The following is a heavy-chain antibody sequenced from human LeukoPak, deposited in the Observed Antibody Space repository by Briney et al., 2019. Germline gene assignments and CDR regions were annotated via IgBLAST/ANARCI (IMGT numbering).Heavy chain of an antibody. CDR2: ISGSGGST. V-gene: IGHV3-23*01. J-gene: IGHJ4*02. CDR3: AKDKNVVATIPSFDY. D-gene: IGHD5-12*01. Sequence: GGSLRLSCAASGFTFSSYAMSWVRQAPGKGLEWVSAISGSGGSTYYADSVKGRFTISRNNSKNTLYLQMNSLRAEDTAVYYCAKDKNVVATIPSFDYWGQGTLVTVSS. CDR1: GFTFSSYA.